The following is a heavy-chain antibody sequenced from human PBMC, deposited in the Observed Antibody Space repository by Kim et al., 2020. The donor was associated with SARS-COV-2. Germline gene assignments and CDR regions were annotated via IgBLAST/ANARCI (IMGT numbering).Heavy chain of an antibody. CDR2: ISSSGSSI. V-gene: IGHV3-11*01. CDR3: ARDGDGFEWSKGDYYYYYGMDV. D-gene: IGHD3-3*01. Sequence: GGSLRLSCAASGFTFSDYYMSWIRQAPGKGLEWVSYISSSGSSIYYADSVKGRFTISRDNAKNSLYLQMNSLRAEDTAVYYCARDGDGFEWSKGDYYYYYGMDVWGQGTPVTVSS. J-gene: IGHJ6*02. CDR1: GFTFSDYY.